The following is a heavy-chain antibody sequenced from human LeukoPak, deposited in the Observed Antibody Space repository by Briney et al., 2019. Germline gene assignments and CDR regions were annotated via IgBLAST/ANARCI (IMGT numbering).Heavy chain of an antibody. D-gene: IGHD2-15*01. CDR2: ITYSGGGA. J-gene: IGHJ3*02. CDR1: GFTFSSYA. CDR3: ANGKYCSGGSCYSDAFDI. V-gene: IGHV3-23*01. Sequence: GGSLGLSCAASGFTFSSYAMSWVRQAPGKGLEWVSSITYSGGGAYYSDSEKGRFTISRDNSKNTLYLQMNSLRADDTAVYYCANGKYCSGGSCYSDAFDIWGHRTMVTVSS.